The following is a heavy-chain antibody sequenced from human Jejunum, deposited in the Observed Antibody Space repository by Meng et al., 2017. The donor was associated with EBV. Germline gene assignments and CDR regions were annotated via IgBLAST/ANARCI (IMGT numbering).Heavy chain of an antibody. CDR3: VTSITGTTTGDY. V-gene: IGHV3-73*02. Sequence: VDRGECAGGLLQPGGYLKLSCVASGVNFCGSCIHWVSQASVKGLEWVGRIKSKANNYATAYAASVKGSFTISRDDSKNTAYLQMNSLKTEDTAVYYCVTSITGTTTGDYWGQGTLVTVSS. D-gene: IGHD1-7*01. CDR1: GVNFCGSC. J-gene: IGHJ4*02. CDR2: IKSKANNYAT.